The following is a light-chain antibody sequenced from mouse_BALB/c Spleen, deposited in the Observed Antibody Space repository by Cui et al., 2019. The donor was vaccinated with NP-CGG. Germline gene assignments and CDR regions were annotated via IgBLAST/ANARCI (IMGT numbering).Light chain of an antibody. J-gene: IGLJ1*01. CDR2: GTN. V-gene: IGLV1*01. CDR1: TGAVSTNNY. Sequence: QAVVTQESAFTTSPGGTVTLTCRSSTGAVSTNNYANWVQEKPDHLFTGLIGGTNNRVPGVPARFSGSLIGDKAALTITGAQTEDEAIYFCALWYSNHWVFGGGTKLTVL. CDR3: ALWYSNHWV.